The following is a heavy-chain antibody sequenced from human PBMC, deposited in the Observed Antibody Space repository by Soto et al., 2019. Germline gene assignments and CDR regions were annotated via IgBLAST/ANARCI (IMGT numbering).Heavy chain of an antibody. CDR2: ISYDGAYK. Sequence: AQLVESGGGVVQPERSLRLSCGASGFTFGSYAMYWVRQAPGRALEWVAVISYDGAYKDYVDSVQGRFVISRDNSENPLYLQMSSLTTADTAVYFCARSATTVVNNRYFDLWGRGTLVTVSS. V-gene: IGHV3-30*09. J-gene: IGHJ2*01. CDR1: GFTFGSYA. CDR3: ARSATTVVNNRYFDL. D-gene: IGHD4-4*01.